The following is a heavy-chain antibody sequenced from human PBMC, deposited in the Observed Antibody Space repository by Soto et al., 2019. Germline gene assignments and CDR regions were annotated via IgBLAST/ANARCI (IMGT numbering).Heavy chain of an antibody. CDR2: ISGSGDST. CDR3: AHPRGYGVWEAYDI. V-gene: IGHV3-23*01. CDR1: GFTFSTYA. D-gene: IGHD4-17*01. J-gene: IGHJ3*02. Sequence: GGSLRLSCTASGFTFSTYALSWVRQAPGKGLEWVSAISGSGDSTYSADSVRGRFTISRDNSINTLYLQMNNLGNEDTAVYYCAHPRGYGVWEAYDIWGQGTVVTVSS.